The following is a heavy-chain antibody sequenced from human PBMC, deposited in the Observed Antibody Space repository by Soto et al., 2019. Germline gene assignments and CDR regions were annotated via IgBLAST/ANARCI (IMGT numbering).Heavy chain of an antibody. J-gene: IGHJ6*02. CDR2: KNPNRGNT. CDR1: GYTFTSYD. Sequence: QVQLVQSGAEVKKPGDSVKVSCKASGYTFTSYDINWGRQATGQGLERMGWKNPNRGNTGYAQKFQGRVTMTRNTSISTAYMALSSLRSEDTAVYYFARVNTSDGVDVWGQGTTVTVSS. V-gene: IGHV1-8*01. CDR3: ARVNTSDGVDV.